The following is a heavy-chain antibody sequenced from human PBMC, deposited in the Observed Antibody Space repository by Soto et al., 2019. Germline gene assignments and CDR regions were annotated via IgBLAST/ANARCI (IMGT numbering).Heavy chain of an antibody. CDR2: INHSGST. V-gene: IGHV4-30-4*01. CDR1: GGSISSGDYY. D-gene: IGHD7-27*01. J-gene: IGHJ4*02. Sequence: SETLSLTCTVSGGSISSGDYYWSWIRQPPGKGLEWIGEINHSGSTNYNPSLKSRVTISVDTSKNQFSLKLSSVTAADTAVYYCARGWGRIFDYWGQGTLVTVSS. CDR3: ARGWGRIFDY.